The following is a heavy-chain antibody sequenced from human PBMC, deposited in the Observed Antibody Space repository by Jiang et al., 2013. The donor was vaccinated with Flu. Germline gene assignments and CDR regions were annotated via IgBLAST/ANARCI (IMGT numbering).Heavy chain of an antibody. V-gene: IGHV4-59*01. CDR2: IYYSGST. CDR3: ARMYTVTQPQRRRWYYYGMDV. Sequence: TLSLTCTVSGGSISSYYWSWIRQPPGKGLEWIGYIYYSGSTNYNPSLKSRVTISVDTSKNQFSLKLSSVTAADTAVYYCARMYTVTQPQRRRWYYYGMDVWGQGTTVTVSS. D-gene: IGHD4-11*01. CDR1: GGSISSYY. J-gene: IGHJ6*02.